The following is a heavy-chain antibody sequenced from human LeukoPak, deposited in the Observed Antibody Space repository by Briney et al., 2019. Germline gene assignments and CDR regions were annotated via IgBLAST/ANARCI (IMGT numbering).Heavy chain of an antibody. V-gene: IGHV5-51*01. J-gene: IGHJ5*02. CDR3: ARLGASGWYGRSSGCWFDP. CDR1: GYTFTDFW. Sequence: GESLKISCKGSGYTFTDFWIGWVRQMPGKGLEWMGIIYPGDSDTRYSPSFQGQVTISADKSITTAYLHWSSLKASDTAIYYCARLGASGWYGRSSGCWFDPWGQGTLVSVSS. D-gene: IGHD6-6*01. CDR2: IYPGDSDT.